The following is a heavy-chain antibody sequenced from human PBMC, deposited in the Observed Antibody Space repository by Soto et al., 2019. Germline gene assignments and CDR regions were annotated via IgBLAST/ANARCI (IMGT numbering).Heavy chain of an antibody. CDR2: INAGSGNT. CDR3: PRGLAADGA. J-gene: IGHJ5*02. D-gene: IGHD6-13*01. Sequence: QVQLVQSGAEVKKPGASVKVSCTASGYTFTHYAIHWVRHAPGQRLEWMGFINAGSGNTKYSQTFQGRITFTKDTSASTAYMDLSSLRSEDMAIYYCPRGLAADGAWGQGTLVTVSS. CDR1: GYTFTHYA. V-gene: IGHV1-3*01.